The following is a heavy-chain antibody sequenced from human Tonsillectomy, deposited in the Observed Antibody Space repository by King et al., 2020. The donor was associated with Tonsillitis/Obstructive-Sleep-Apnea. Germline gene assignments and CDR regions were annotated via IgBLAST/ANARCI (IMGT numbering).Heavy chain of an antibody. CDR3: ASGRSANGDYNF. CDR1: GDSINSGPYY. V-gene: IGHV4-31*03. D-gene: IGHD4-17*01. CDR2: IYHSGNT. Sequence: VQLQESGPGLVRPSQTLSLTCTVSGDSINSGPYYWSWIRQHPGKGLESIGYIYHSGNTYYNPSLKGRVTMSIDTSKNQFSLNLTSVTAADTAVYYCASGRSANGDYNFWGQGTLVTVSS. J-gene: IGHJ4*02.